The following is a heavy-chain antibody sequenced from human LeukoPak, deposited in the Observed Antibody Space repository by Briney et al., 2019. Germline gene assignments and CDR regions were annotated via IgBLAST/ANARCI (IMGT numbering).Heavy chain of an antibody. CDR2: IYYSGST. CDR1: GGSFSSYY. CDR3: AGTTTARPFDP. D-gene: IGHD1-14*01. V-gene: IGHV4-59*01. Sequence: SETLSLTCTVSGGSFSSYYWSWIRQPPGKGLEWIGYIYYSGSTNYNPSLKSRVTISVDTSKNKFALKRSSVTAADTAVYYCAGTTTARPFDPWGQGTLVTVSS. J-gene: IGHJ5*02.